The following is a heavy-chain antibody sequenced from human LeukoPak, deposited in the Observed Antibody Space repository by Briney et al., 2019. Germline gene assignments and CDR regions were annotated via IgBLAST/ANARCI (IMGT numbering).Heavy chain of an antibody. J-gene: IGHJ4*02. CDR3: ARGPLDDDTTQPLGY. D-gene: IGHD3-16*01. CDR1: GGTFSSYT. CDR2: IIPILGIA. V-gene: IGHV1-69*02. Sequence: ASVKVSCKASGGTFSSYTISWVRQAPGQGLEWMGRIIPILGIANYAQKFQGRGTITADKSTSTAYMEVSRLRAEDAAVYACARGPLDDDTTQPLGYWGQGTLVTVSS.